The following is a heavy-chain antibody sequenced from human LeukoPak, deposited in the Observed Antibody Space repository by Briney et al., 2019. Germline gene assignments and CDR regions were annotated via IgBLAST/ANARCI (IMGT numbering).Heavy chain of an antibody. Sequence: SETLSLTCTVSGGSIGSGSYYWSWIRQPAGKGLEWIGRIYTSGSTNYNPSLKSRVTISVDTSKNQFSLKLSSVTAADTAVYYCAGYDFWSGLDYWGQGTLVTVSS. CDR2: IYTSGST. J-gene: IGHJ4*02. CDR1: GGSIGSGSYY. D-gene: IGHD3-3*01. V-gene: IGHV4-61*02. CDR3: AGYDFWSGLDY.